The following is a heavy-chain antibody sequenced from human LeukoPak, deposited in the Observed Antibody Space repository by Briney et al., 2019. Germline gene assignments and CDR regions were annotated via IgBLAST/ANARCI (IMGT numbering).Heavy chain of an antibody. Sequence: SETLSLTCTVSGYSISSGYYWAWIRQPPGKGPEWIGSMYHSGNTYYNPSLKSRVTIAVDTSKNQFSLKLSSVTTADTAVYYCARVKDTARFDPWGQGTLVTVSS. V-gene: IGHV4-38-2*02. CDR2: MYHSGNT. CDR3: ARVKDTARFDP. J-gene: IGHJ5*02. CDR1: GYSISSGYY. D-gene: IGHD5-18*01.